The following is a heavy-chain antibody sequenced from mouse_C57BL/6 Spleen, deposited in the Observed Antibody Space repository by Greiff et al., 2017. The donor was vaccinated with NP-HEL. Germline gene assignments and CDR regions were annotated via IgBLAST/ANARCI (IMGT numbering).Heavy chain of an antibody. V-gene: IGHV1-54*01. D-gene: IGHD2-10*01. CDR1: GYAFTNYL. CDR2: INPGSGGT. J-gene: IGHJ3*01. CDR3: AREGPYYGAY. Sequence: VQLVESGAELVRPGTSVKVSCKASGYAFTNYLIEWVKQRPGQGLEWIGVINPGSGGTNYNEKFKGKATLTADKSSSTAYMQLSSLTSEDSAVYFCAREGPYYGAYWGQGTLVTVSA.